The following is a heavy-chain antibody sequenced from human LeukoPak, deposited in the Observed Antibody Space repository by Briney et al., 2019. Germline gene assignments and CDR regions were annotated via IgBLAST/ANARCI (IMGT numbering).Heavy chain of an antibody. J-gene: IGHJ4*02. CDR2: IYSGGST. Sequence: GGSPRLSCAASGFTVSNNYISWVRQAPGKGLEWVAVIYSGGSTKYADSVKARFTISRDNSKNTVYLQMNSLRADDTAVYYCARAPLNNWGQGTLVTVSS. CDR1: GFTVSNNY. CDR3: ARAPLNN. V-gene: IGHV3-53*01.